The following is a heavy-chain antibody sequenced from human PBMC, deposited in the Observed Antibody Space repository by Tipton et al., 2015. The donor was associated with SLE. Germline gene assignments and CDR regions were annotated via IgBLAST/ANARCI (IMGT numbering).Heavy chain of an antibody. J-gene: IGHJ4*02. V-gene: IGHV4-39*01. D-gene: IGHD3-10*01. CDR2: IYYSGNT. CDR3: ASGFGELLIPQY. CDR1: GGSISSSSYY. Sequence: TLSLTCTVSGGSISSSSYYWGWIRQPPEKGLEWIGSIYYSGNTYYNPSLKSRVSVSIDSSKNQFSLRLSSVTAADTAVYYCASGFGELLIPQYWGQGALVTVSS.